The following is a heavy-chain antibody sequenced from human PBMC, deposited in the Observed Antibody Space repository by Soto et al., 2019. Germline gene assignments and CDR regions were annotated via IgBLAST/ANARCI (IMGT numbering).Heavy chain of an antibody. J-gene: IGHJ4*02. CDR2: ISGSGGST. D-gene: IGHD6-13*01. CDR3: AKGDSSSWYYFDY. V-gene: IGHV3-23*01. CDR1: GFTFSSFA. Sequence: PGGSLRLSCAASGFTFSSFAMSWVRQAPGKGLEWVSAISGSGGSTYYADSVKGRFTISRDNSKNTLYLQMNSLSAEDTAVYYCAKGDSSSWYYFDYWGQGTLVTVSS.